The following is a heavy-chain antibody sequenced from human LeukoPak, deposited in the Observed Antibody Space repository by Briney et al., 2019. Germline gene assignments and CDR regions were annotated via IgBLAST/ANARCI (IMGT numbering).Heavy chain of an antibody. CDR1: GYSFSNYW. J-gene: IGHJ5*02. Sequence: GESLKISCKASGYSFSNYWIGWVRQMPGKGLEWMGIIYPGDSESRYSPSFQGQVTISVDKSIRTAYLQWSSLKASDTAMYYCGSQYYGDWFDPWGQGTLVTVSS. CDR3: GSQYYGDWFDP. D-gene: IGHD3-16*01. CDR2: IYPGDSES. V-gene: IGHV5-51*01.